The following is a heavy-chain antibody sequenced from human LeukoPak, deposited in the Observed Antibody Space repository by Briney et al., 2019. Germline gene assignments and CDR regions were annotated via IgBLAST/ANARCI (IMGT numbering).Heavy chain of an antibody. CDR3: ARGRKVRGVIGNWFDP. CDR2: MNPNSGNT. Sequence: ASAKVSCKASGYTFTSYDINWVRQATGQGLEWMGWMNPNSGNTGYAQKFQGRVTMTRNTSISTAYMELSSLRSEDTAVYYCARGRKVRGVIGNWFDPWGQGTLVTVSS. D-gene: IGHD3-10*01. V-gene: IGHV1-8*01. J-gene: IGHJ5*02. CDR1: GYTFTSYD.